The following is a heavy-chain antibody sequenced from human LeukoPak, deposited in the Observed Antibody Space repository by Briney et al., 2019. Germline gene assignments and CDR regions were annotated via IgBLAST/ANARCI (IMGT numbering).Heavy chain of an antibody. V-gene: IGHV1-8*01. CDR1: GYTFTSYD. D-gene: IGHD1-26*01. J-gene: IGHJ4*02. CDR2: MNPNSGNT. Sequence: EASVKVSCKASGYTFTSYDINWVRQAPGQGLEWMGWMNPNSGNTGYAQKFQGRVTMTRNTSISTAYMELSSLRSEDTAVYYCARGRGRGSYFDFDYWGQGTLVTVSS. CDR3: ARGRGRGSYFDFDY.